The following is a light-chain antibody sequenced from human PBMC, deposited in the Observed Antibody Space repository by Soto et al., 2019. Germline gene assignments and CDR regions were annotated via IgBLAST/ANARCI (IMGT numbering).Light chain of an antibody. CDR3: QQRGNWPRT. CDR2: DAS. CDR1: QSVSSY. V-gene: IGKV3-11*01. Sequence: EIVLTQSPATLSLSPGERATLSCRASQSVSSYFVWYQQKPGQAPRLLIYDASNRATGIPARFSGSGSGTDFTLTISSLEPDDFAVYFCQQRGNWPRTFGQGTKVEIK. J-gene: IGKJ1*01.